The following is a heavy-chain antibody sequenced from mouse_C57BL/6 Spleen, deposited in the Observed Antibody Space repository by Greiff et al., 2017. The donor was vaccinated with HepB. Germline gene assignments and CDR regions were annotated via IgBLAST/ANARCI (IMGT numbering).Heavy chain of an antibody. D-gene: IGHD2-4*01. J-gene: IGHJ2*01. Sequence: QVQLKQPGAELVMPGASVKLSCKASGYTFTSYWMHWVKQRPGQGLEWIGEIDPSDSYTNYNQKFKGKSTLTVDKSSSTAYMQLSSLTSEDSAVYYCARLRGYDYGFDYWGQGTTLTVSS. CDR1: GYTFTSYW. CDR2: IDPSDSYT. V-gene: IGHV1-69*01. CDR3: ARLRGYDYGFDY.